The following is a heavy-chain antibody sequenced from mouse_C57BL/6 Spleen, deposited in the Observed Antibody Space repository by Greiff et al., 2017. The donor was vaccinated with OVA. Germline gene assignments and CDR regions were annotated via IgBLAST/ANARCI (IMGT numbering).Heavy chain of an antibody. CDR2: IHPNSGST. CDR1: GYTFTSYW. Sequence: QVQLKQPGAEPVKPGASVKLSCKASGYTFTSYWMHWVKQRPGQGLEWIGMIHPNSGSTNYNEKFKSKATLTVDKSSSTAYMQLSSLTSEDSAVYYCARELGITTGFAYWGQGTLVTVSA. CDR3: ARELGITTGFAY. D-gene: IGHD1-1*01. V-gene: IGHV1-64*01. J-gene: IGHJ3*01.